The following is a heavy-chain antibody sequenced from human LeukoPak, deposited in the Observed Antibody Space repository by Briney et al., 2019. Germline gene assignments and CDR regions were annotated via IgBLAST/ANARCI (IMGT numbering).Heavy chain of an antibody. CDR1: GGSISSYY. CDR2: ICYSEGT. J-gene: IGHJ3*01. V-gene: IGHV4-59*08. D-gene: IGHD1-14*01. CDR3: AGFRCVVGTRAFDV. Sequence: PSETLSLTCTVSGGSISSYYWSWIRQPPGEGRGWVGYICYSEGTNYNLSLKSRVTISLDTSSHQFSMKLTSVTAADTAVYFCAGFRCVVGTRAFDVWGRGTMVTVSS.